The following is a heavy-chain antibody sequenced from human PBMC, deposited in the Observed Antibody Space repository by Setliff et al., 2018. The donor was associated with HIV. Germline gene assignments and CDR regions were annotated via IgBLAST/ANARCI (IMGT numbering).Heavy chain of an antibody. CDR3: AKHECSGGCYYYMDV. D-gene: IGHD2-15*01. J-gene: IGHJ6*03. Sequence: GESMKISCTAPGFNFMFFAMGWVRQAPGKGLEWVEGSSGSNSRTDYVDSVKGRFTISRDKSKNTLYLQLNSLRAEDTAVYYCAKHECSGGCYYYMDVWGKGIMVTVSS. CDR1: GFNFMFFA. CDR2: SSGSNSRT. V-gene: IGHV3-23*01.